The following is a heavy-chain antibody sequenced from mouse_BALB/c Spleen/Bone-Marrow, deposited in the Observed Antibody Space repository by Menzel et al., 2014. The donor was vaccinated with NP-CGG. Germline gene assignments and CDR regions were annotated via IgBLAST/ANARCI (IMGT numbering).Heavy chain of an antibody. Sequence: EVQRVESGGGLVKPGGSLKLSCAASGFTFSSYAMSWVRQSPEKRLEWVAEISSGGSYTYYPDTVTGRFTISRDNAKNTLYLEMSSLRSEDTAMYCCARDSSGYFDYWGQGTTLTVSS. CDR2: ISSGGSYT. D-gene: IGHD3-1*01. CDR3: ARDSSGYFDY. V-gene: IGHV5-9-4*01. CDR1: GFTFSSYA. J-gene: IGHJ2*01.